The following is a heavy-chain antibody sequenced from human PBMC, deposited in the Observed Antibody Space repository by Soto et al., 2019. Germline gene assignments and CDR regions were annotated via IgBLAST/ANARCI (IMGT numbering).Heavy chain of an antibody. D-gene: IGHD3-16*01. Sequence: SVKVSCKASGTTFSNYAIGWVRQAPGQGLEWMGGIILPFGTPNYAQKFQGRVTITADESMTTVYMELRGLRFEDTAVYYCVRGPDYEAFFAYWGQGSLVTVSS. V-gene: IGHV1-69*13. J-gene: IGHJ4*02. CDR2: IILPFGTP. CDR1: GTTFSNYA. CDR3: VRGPDYEAFFAY.